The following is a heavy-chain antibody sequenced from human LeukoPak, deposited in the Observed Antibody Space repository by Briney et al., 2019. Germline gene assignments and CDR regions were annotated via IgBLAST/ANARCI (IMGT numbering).Heavy chain of an antibody. V-gene: IGHV3-23*01. D-gene: IGHD6-19*01. Sequence: GGPLRLSCAASGFTFSSYAMSWVRQAPGKGLEWVSAISGSGGSTYYADSVKGRFTISRDNSKNTLYLQMNSLRVEDTAVYYCAKMGISSGWALDYWGQGILVTVSS. CDR2: ISGSGGST. CDR3: AKMGISSGWALDY. CDR1: GFTFSSYA. J-gene: IGHJ4*02.